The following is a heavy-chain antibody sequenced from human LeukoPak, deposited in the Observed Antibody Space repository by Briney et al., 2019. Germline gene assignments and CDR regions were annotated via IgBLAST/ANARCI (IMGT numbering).Heavy chain of an antibody. CDR1: GGSISSGGYY. Sequence: SETLSLTCTVSGGSISSGGYYWSWIRQHPGKGLEWVGYIYYSGSTYYNPSLKSRVTISVDTSKNQFSLKLSSVTAADTAVYYCARGLLLVRGFDPWGQGTLVTVSS. CDR2: IYYSGST. J-gene: IGHJ5*02. V-gene: IGHV4-31*03. D-gene: IGHD3-10*01. CDR3: ARGLLLVRGFDP.